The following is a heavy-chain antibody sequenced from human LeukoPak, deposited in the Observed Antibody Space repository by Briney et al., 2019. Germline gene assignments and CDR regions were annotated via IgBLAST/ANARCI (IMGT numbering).Heavy chain of an antibody. D-gene: IGHD1-26*01. CDR2: ISGSGGST. CDR1: GFTFSSYE. Sequence: GGSLRLSCAASGFTFSSYEMNWVRQAPGKGLEWVSAISGSGGSTYYADSVKGRFTISRDNAKNSLYLQMNSLRAEDTAVYYCARVTAGGSYFGSAFDIWGQGTMVTVSS. V-gene: IGHV3-48*03. CDR3: ARVTAGGSYFGSAFDI. J-gene: IGHJ3*02.